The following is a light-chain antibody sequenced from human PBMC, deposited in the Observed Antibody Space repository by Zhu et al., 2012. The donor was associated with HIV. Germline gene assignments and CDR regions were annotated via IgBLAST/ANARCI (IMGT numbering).Light chain of an antibody. CDR2: GAS. Sequence: EIVLTQSPGTLSLSPGERATLSCRASQSVDHNYLAWYQQRVGQAPRLLIYGASTRATGIPDRFSGGGSVTDFTLTISRLMLKTCSVYCQQYGSSPRTFGPRDQGWKS. CDR3: QQYGSSPRT. CDR1: QSVDHNY. V-gene: IGKV3-20*01. J-gene: IGKJ1*01.